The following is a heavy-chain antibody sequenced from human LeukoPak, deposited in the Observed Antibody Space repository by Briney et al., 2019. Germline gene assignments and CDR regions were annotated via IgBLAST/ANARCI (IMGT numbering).Heavy chain of an antibody. D-gene: IGHD4-17*01. V-gene: IGHV4-30-4*01. CDR2: IYYSGST. CDR1: GVSISSGDYY. CDR3: ARAPLNYGDYVSYYFDY. J-gene: IGHJ4*02. Sequence: SETLSLTCTVSGVSISSGDYYWSWIRQPPGKGLEWIGYIYYSGSTYYNPSLKSRVTISVDTSKNQFSLKLSSVTAADTAVYYCARAPLNYGDYVSYYFDYWGQGTLVTVSS.